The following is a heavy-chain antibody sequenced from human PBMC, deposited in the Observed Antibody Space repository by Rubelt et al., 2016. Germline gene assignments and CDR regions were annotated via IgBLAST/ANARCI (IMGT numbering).Heavy chain of an antibody. D-gene: IGHD6-19*01. V-gene: IGHV1-69*04. CDR2: IIPDHGIS. J-gene: IGHJ3*02. CDR1: GGTFSSYA. CDR3: ARDRPSSGWYFAFDI. Sequence: QVQLVQSGAEVKKPGSSVKVSCKASGGTFSSYAISWVRQAPGQGLEWMGKIIPDHGISNYAQKFQGIVTITADKSTSTASIELSSLRSEDTAVYSCARDRPSSGWYFAFDIWGQGTMVTVSS.